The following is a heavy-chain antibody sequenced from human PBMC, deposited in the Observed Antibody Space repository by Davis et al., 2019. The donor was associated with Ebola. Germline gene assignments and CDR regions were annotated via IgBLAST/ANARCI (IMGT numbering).Heavy chain of an antibody. CDR2: IYDQST. CDR3: ATTQWLREFDN. V-gene: IGHV3-53*05. D-gene: IGHD6-19*01. Sequence: GGSLRLSCAASGLTVSSNHMSWVRQAQGKGLEWVSVIYDQSTAYADSVRGRFIISRDKSNNTLYLDMNSLRVDDTAVYYCATTQWLREFDNWGQGTLVTVSS. J-gene: IGHJ4*02. CDR1: GLTVSSNH.